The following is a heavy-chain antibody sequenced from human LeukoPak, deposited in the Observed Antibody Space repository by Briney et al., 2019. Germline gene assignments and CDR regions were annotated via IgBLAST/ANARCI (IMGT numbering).Heavy chain of an antibody. CDR1: GYTFTSYD. J-gene: IGHJ4*02. D-gene: IGHD4-17*01. Sequence: ASVKVSCKASGYTFTSYDINWVRQATGQGLEWMGWMNPNSGNTGYAQKSQGRVTMTRNTSISTAYMGLSSLRSEDTAVYYCARIHGEDRDYWGQGTLVTVSS. CDR2: MNPNSGNT. V-gene: IGHV1-8*01. CDR3: ARIHGEDRDY.